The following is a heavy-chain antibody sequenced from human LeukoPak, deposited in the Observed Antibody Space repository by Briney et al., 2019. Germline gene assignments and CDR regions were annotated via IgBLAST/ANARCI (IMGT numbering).Heavy chain of an antibody. CDR3: ARDYYDSSGFGAFDI. D-gene: IGHD3-22*01. Sequence: ASVKVSCKASGYTFTAYYMHWVRQAPGQGLEWMGWINPNSGGTDYAQKFQGRVTMTRDTSISTAYMELSRLRSDDTAVYYCARDYYDSSGFGAFDIWGQGTMVTVSS. CDR1: GYTFTAYY. V-gene: IGHV1-2*02. CDR2: INPNSGGT. J-gene: IGHJ3*02.